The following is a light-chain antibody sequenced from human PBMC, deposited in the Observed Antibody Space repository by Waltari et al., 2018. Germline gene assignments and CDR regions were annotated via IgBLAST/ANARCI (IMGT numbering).Light chain of an antibody. CDR1: SSDVGSYNL. Sequence: QSALTQPASVSGSPGQSITISCTGTSSDVGSYNLVSWYQQHPGKAPKLMIYEGSKRPSGGSNRFPGSKSGNTASLTISGLQAEDEADYYCCSYAGSSTSWVFGGGTKLTVL. J-gene: IGLJ3*02. CDR3: CSYAGSSTSWV. V-gene: IGLV2-23*01. CDR2: EGS.